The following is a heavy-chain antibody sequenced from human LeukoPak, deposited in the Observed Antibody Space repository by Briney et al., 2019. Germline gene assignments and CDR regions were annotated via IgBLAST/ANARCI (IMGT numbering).Heavy chain of an antibody. Sequence: PSETLSLTCAVYGGSFSGYYWSWIRQPPGKGLEWIGEINHSGSTNYNPSLKSRVTISVDTSKNQFSLKLSSVTAADTAVYYCARPYYYYMDVWGTGTTVTVSS. J-gene: IGHJ6*03. CDR2: INHSGST. V-gene: IGHV4-34*01. CDR3: ARPYYYYMDV. CDR1: GGSFSGYY.